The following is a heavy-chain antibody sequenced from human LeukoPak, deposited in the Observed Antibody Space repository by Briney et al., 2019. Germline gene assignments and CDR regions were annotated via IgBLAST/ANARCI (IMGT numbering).Heavy chain of an antibody. CDR1: GDSISSSYW. CDR2: NYHSGST. D-gene: IGHD4-23*01. V-gene: IGHV4-4*02. J-gene: IGHJ4*02. CDR3: AKNGGNSDFDY. Sequence: PSETLSLTCAVSGDSISSSYWWTWVRQAPGEGLEWIGENYHSGSTNYNPSLKSRVTISVDKSKNQFSLKLSSVTAADTAVYYCAKNGGNSDFDYWGQGTLVTVSS.